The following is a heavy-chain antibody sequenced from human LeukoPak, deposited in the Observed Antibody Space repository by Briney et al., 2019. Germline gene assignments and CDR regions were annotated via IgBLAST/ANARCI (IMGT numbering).Heavy chain of an antibody. CDR2: IYSGGST. D-gene: IGHD1-26*01. CDR1: GFTFGDYA. J-gene: IGHJ4*02. CDR3: AKETGIVGAKWPCDY. V-gene: IGHV3-66*01. Sequence: GGSLRLSCTASGFTFGDYAMSWVRQAPGKGLEWVSVIYSGGSTYYADSVKGRFTISRDNSKNTLYLQMNSLRAEDTAVYYCAKETGIVGAKWPCDYWGQGTLATVSS.